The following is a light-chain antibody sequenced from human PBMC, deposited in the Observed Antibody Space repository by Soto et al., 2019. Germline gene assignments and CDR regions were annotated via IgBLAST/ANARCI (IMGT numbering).Light chain of an antibody. CDR3: SSYTSSSVV. CDR1: SSDVGGYNY. J-gene: IGLJ2*01. CDR2: EVS. V-gene: IGLV2-14*01. Sequence: QSALTQPASVSGSPGQSITISCTGTSSDVGGYNYVSWYQQHPGKAPKLMIYEVSNRPSGVSNRFSGSKSGNTASLTISGLQAEDEADYYCSSYTSSSVVFGGGTQLTVL.